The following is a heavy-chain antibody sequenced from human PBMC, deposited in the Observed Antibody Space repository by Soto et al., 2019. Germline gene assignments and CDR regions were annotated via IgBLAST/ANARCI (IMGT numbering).Heavy chain of an antibody. CDR2: INAGNGNT. CDR1: GYTFTSYA. CDR3: ASSGMGHNYYYYHMDV. J-gene: IGHJ6*03. Sequence: ASVKVSCKASGYTFTSYAMHWVRQAPGQRLEWMGWINAGNGNTKYSQKFQGRVTITRDTSASTAYMELSSLRSEDTAVYYCASSGMGHNYYYYHMDVWGKGTTVTVSS. D-gene: IGHD5-18*01. V-gene: IGHV1-3*01.